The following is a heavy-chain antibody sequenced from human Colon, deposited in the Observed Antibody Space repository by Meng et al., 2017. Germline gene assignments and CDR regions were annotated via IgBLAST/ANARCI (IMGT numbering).Heavy chain of an antibody. V-gene: IGHV1-2*06. CDR3: ARDGGNYDFDY. CDR2: IIPSSGVA. D-gene: IGHD1-7*01. CDR1: GYTFTDCY. Sequence: QVHLVQSAPVVKKPGASVKLSCKASGYTFTDCYVHWVRQAPGQGLEWMGRIIPSSGVANSAQKFQGRVTLTWDTSISTAYMELSSLRSDDTAIYYCARDGGNYDFDYWGQGTLVTVSS. J-gene: IGHJ4*02.